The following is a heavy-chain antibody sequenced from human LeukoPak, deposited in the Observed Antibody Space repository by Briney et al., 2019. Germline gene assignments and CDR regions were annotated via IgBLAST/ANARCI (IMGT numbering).Heavy chain of an antibody. V-gene: IGHV1-24*01. CDR3: ATDRLYYDSSGYHPVFDY. J-gene: IGHJ4*02. Sequence: ASVKVSCKVSGYTLTELSVHWVRQAPGKGLEWMGGFDPEDGETIYAQKFQGRVTMTEDTSTDTAYMELSSLRSEDTAVYYCATDRLYYDSSGYHPVFDYWGQGTLVTVSS. D-gene: IGHD3-22*01. CDR2: FDPEDGET. CDR1: GYTLTELS.